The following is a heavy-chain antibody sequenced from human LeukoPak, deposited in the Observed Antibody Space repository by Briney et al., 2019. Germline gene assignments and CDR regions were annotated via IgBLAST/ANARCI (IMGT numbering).Heavy chain of an antibody. V-gene: IGHV3-9*01. CDR1: GFTFDDYA. J-gene: IGHJ4*02. CDR2: ISWNSGSI. CDR3: ARASPTTLLDY. D-gene: IGHD1-7*01. Sequence: PGGSLRLSCAASGFTFDDYAMHWVRQAPGKGLEWVSGISWNSGSIGYADSVKGRFTISRDNSKNTLYLQMNSLRAEDTAVYYCARASPTTLLDYWGQGTLVTVSS.